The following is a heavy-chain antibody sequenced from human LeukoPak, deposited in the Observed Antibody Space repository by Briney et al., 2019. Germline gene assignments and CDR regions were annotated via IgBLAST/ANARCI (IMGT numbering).Heavy chain of an antibody. CDR3: ARDPYLYGDRTYFDY. D-gene: IGHD4-17*01. V-gene: IGHV4-39*07. Sequence: SGTLSLTCTVSGGSISSSSYYWGWIRQPPGKGLEWIGSIYYSGSTYYNPSLKSRVTISVDTSKNQFSLKLSSVTAADTAVYYCARDPYLYGDRTYFDYWGQGTLVTVSS. CDR1: GGSISSSSYY. J-gene: IGHJ4*02. CDR2: IYYSGST.